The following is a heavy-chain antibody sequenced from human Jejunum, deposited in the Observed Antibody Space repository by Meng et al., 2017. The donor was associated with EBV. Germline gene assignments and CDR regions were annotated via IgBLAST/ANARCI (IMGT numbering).Heavy chain of an antibody. CDR1: GFSLSTSGVG. CDR2: IYWGDDK. D-gene: IGHD4-23*01. J-gene: IGHJ4*02. Sequence: QIPLKVSSPTLGKPTQTPTLTCTFSGFSLSTSGVGVGWIRQPPGKALEWLAVIYWGDDKRYSPSLKSRLTITKDTSKNQVVLTMTNMDPVDTATYYCAHIEGGGNSGFLDYWGQGTLVTVSS. CDR3: AHIEGGGNSGFLDY. V-gene: IGHV2-5*02.